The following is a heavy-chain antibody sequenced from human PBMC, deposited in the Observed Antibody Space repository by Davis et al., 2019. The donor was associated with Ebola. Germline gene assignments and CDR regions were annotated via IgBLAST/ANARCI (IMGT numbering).Heavy chain of an antibody. CDR1: GYTFTSYG. J-gene: IGHJ4*02. V-gene: IGHV1-18*04. Sequence: AASVKVSCKASGYTFTSYGINWVRQAPGQGLEWMGWISAYNGNTNYAQKLQGRVTMTTDTSTSTAYMELRSLRSDDTAVYYCARDTLYLPIAAAGSDPLDYWGQGTLVTVSS. CDR3: ARDTLYLPIAAAGSDPLDY. CDR2: ISAYNGNT. D-gene: IGHD6-13*01.